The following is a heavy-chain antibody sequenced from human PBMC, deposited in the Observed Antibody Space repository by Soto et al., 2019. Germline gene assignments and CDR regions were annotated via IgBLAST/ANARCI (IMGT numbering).Heavy chain of an antibody. CDR3: ARGPRYCSTTTCFAGVTWFDP. Sequence: ASVKVSCKASGYIFTSYGISWVRQAPGQGLEWMGWISGYNANTNYAQKVQGRVTMTTDTSTNTAYMDLRNLTPDDTAVYYCARGPRYCSTTTCFAGVTWFDPWG. V-gene: IGHV1-18*04. CDR1: GYIFTSYG. J-gene: IGHJ5*02. CDR2: ISGYNANT. D-gene: IGHD2-2*01.